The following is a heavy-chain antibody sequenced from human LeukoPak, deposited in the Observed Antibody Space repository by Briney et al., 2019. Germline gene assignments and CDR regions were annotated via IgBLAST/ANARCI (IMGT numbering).Heavy chain of an antibody. Sequence: GGSLRLSCAASGFTFSSYAMSWVRQAPGKGLEWVSATSGSGGSTYYADSVKGRFTISRDNSKNTLYLQMNSLRAEDTAVYYCAKVVTVTTTLYFDYWGQGTLVTVSS. D-gene: IGHD4-17*01. CDR3: AKVVTVTTTLYFDY. V-gene: IGHV3-23*01. J-gene: IGHJ4*02. CDR2: TSGSGGST. CDR1: GFTFSSYA.